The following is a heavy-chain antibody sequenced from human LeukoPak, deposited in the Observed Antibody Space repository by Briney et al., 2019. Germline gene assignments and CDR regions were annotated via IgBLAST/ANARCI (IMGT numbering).Heavy chain of an antibody. Sequence: PSETLSLTCTVSGGSISSSSYYWGWIRQPPGKGXXXXGSIYYSGSTYYNPSLKSRVTISVDTSKNQFSLKLSSVTAADTAVYYCARQGAVAGSAFDYWGQGTLVTVSS. CDR2: IYYSGST. CDR1: GGSISSSSYY. CDR3: ARQGAVAGSAFDY. J-gene: IGHJ4*02. V-gene: IGHV4-39*01. D-gene: IGHD6-19*01.